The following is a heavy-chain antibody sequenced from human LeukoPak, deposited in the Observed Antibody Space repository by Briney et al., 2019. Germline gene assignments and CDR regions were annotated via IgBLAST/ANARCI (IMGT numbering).Heavy chain of an antibody. J-gene: IGHJ4*02. V-gene: IGHV4-30-4*01. CDR3: ARVVAEIDY. Sequence: SQTLSLTCTVSGSSISSGDYYWSWIRQPPGKGLEWIGYIYYSGSTYYNPSLESRVIISGDTSKNQFSLKLNSVTAADTAVYYCARVVAEIDYWGQGTLVTVSS. CDR2: IYYSGST. CDR1: GSSISSGDYY. D-gene: IGHD5-12*01.